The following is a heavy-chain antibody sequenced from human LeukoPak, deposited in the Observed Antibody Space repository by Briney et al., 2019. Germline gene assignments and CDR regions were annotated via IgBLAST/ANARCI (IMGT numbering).Heavy chain of an antibody. D-gene: IGHD3-10*01. CDR1: GYTFTGDY. CDR3: ARSSHYYDAFDI. V-gene: IGHV1-2*02. Sequence: ATLKVSCKASGYTFTGDYMHWVRQAPGQGVECMGWINPNSGGTSYAQKVQGRVTMTRDTSISTAYMELSRLRSDDTAVYYCARSSHYYDAFDIWGQGTMVTFSS. CDR2: INPNSGGT. J-gene: IGHJ3*02.